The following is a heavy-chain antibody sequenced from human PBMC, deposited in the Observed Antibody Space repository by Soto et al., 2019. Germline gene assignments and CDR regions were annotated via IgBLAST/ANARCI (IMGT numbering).Heavy chain of an antibody. CDR3: ARWESGDWYLGI. Sequence: GGSLRLSCAASGFALSGYWMTWVRQAPGKGLEWVASINPDGTLKYYVDSVKGRFTISRDNADNSLFLQMISLRVEDTAAYYCARWESGDWYLGIWGQGTLVTVSS. D-gene: IGHD2-21*02. J-gene: IGHJ4*02. CDR2: INPDGTLK. CDR1: GFALSGYW. V-gene: IGHV3-7*03.